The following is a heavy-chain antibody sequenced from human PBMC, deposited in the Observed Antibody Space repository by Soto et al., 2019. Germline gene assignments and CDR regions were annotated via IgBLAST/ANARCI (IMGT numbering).Heavy chain of an antibody. Sequence: SETLSLTCTVSGGSISNTGYFWSWIRQHPGKGLEWIGHIYYSGSTYYNPSLRSRVTISVDTSKKQFSLNLTSVTAADTAVYYCARVLGARYDSSGYDNWFDPWGQGTQVTVSS. CDR1: GGSISNTGYF. CDR3: ARVLGARYDSSGYDNWFDP. J-gene: IGHJ5*02. D-gene: IGHD3-22*01. V-gene: IGHV4-31*03. CDR2: IYYSGST.